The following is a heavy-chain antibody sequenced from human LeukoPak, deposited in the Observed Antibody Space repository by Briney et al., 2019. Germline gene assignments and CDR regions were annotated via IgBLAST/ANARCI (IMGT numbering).Heavy chain of an antibody. D-gene: IGHD2-2*02. CDR3: ARGKYQGYCSSTSCYTDYSYGMDV. CDR1: VGSFSGYY. CDR2: INHSGST. J-gene: IGHJ6*02. Sequence: NPSETLSLTCAVYVGSFSGYYWSWIRKPPWKGLEWVGEINHSGSTNYNPSLKSRVTISVDTSKNQFSLKLSSVTAADTAVYYCARGKYQGYCSSTSCYTDYSYGMDVWGQGTTVTVSS. V-gene: IGHV4-34*01.